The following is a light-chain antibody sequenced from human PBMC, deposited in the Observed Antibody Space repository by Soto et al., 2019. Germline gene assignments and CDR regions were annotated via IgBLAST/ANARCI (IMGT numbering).Light chain of an antibody. J-gene: IGKJ2*01. CDR3: QQLNSYPRT. CDR1: QGISSN. V-gene: IGKV1-9*01. CDR2: GAS. Sequence: DIQLTQPPSFLSASVGDRVTITCRASQGISSNLAWYQLKPGKAPNLLIYGASTLQIGVPSRFSGSGSGTEFTLTISSLQPEDFATYYCQQLNSYPRTFGQGTKLEIK.